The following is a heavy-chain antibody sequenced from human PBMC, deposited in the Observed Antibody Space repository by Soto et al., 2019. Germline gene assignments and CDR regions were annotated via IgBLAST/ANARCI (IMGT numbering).Heavy chain of an antibody. D-gene: IGHD2-15*01. Sequence: ASVKVSCKAFGYTFTNYAMHWVRQAPGQGLEWMGWINAGGGNTKYSQKFQDRVTITRDTSASTAYMELSSLRSDDTAVYYCARSHCSGGSCYLGAFDIWGQGTMVTVSS. V-gene: IGHV1-3*01. CDR2: INAGGGNT. CDR3: ARSHCSGGSCYLGAFDI. J-gene: IGHJ3*02. CDR1: GYTFTNYA.